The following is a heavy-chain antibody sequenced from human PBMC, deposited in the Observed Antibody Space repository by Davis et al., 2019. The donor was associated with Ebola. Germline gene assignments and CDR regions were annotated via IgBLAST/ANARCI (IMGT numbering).Heavy chain of an antibody. CDR3: ARGISGGTVTLGD. D-gene: IGHD3-16*01. V-gene: IGHV3-66*02. J-gene: IGHJ1*01. CDR1: GFTVSSNY. Sequence: PGGSLSLSCAASGFTVSSNYMSWVRQAPGKGLEWVSVIYSSGRTFYADSVKGRFTISRDNSKNTLYLQMNSLRTEDTAVYHCARGISGGTVTLGDWGQGTLVTVSS. CDR2: IYSSGRT.